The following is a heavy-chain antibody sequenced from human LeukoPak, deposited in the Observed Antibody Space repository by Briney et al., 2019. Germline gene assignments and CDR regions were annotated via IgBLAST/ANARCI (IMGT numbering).Heavy chain of an antibody. CDR3: AKEIDTLGTNAFDI. V-gene: IGHV3-7*05. CDR1: GFTFSSYW. D-gene: IGHD2-15*01. Sequence: PGGSLRLSCAASGFTFSSYWMSWVRQAPGKGLEWVANINQDGSGNYHVDSVKGRFTISRDNSKNSLYLQMNSLRTEDTALYYCAKEIDTLGTNAFDIWGQGTIVTVSS. CDR2: INQDGSGN. J-gene: IGHJ3*02.